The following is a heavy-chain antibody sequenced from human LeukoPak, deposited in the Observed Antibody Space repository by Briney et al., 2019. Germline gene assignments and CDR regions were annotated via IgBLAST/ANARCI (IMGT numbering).Heavy chain of an antibody. Sequence: PGGSLRLSCAASGFTFSSYWMSWVRQAPGKGLEWVANIKQDGSEKYYVDPVKGRFTISRDNAKNSLYLQMNSLRAEDTAVYYCARVLLFLEYGAFDIWGPGTMVTVSS. CDR1: GFTFSSYW. V-gene: IGHV3-7*04. D-gene: IGHD3-3*01. CDR2: IKQDGSEK. CDR3: ARVLLFLEYGAFDI. J-gene: IGHJ3*02.